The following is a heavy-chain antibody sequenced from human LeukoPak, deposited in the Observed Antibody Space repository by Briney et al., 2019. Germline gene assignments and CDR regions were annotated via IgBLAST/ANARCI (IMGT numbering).Heavy chain of an antibody. V-gene: IGHV1-8*01. CDR3: ARVVMKAFYYYYMDV. CDR2: MNPTSGDT. J-gene: IGHJ6*03. Sequence: ASVKVSCKASGCTFSDCDVNWVRQAPGQGLEWMGWMNPTSGDTGYAQKFQGRVTMTRSMSKNTAYMELSRLRSEDTAVYFCARVVMKAFYYYYMDVWGKGTTIIISS. CDR1: GCTFSDCD. D-gene: IGHD2-21*01.